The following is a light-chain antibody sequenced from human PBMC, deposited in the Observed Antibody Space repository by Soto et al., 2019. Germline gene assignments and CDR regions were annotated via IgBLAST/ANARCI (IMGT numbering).Light chain of an antibody. Sequence: EIVMTQSPASLSVSPGERATLSCRASQSISSNLAWYQQKPGQAPKLLIYGASTRDTGIPARFSGSGSGTEVTLTISSLQSEDFAVYYCQQYNNWPPITFGQGTRLEIK. CDR1: QSISSN. V-gene: IGKV3-15*01. CDR3: QQYNNWPPIT. CDR2: GAS. J-gene: IGKJ5*01.